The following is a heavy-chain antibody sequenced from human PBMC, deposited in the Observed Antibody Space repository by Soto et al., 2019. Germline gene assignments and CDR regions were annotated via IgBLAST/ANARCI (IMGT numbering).Heavy chain of an antibody. D-gene: IGHD4-17*01. CDR2: IYYRGST. CDR3: ARHLGTVTPDF. Sequence: PSETLSLACTVSGGSISSSTYYWGWIRQPPGKGLEWIGSIYYRGSTYYNPSLKSRVTISVDTSKNQFSLKLTSVTAADTAVYYCARHLGTVTPDFCGQGPLVT. J-gene: IGHJ4*02. V-gene: IGHV4-39*01. CDR1: GGSISSSTYY.